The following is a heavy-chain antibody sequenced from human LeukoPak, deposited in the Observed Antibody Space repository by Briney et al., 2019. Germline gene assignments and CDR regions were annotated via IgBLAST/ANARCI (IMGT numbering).Heavy chain of an antibody. CDR2: ISYDGSNK. CDR3: ARSGGIIDY. J-gene: IGHJ4*02. D-gene: IGHD3-10*01. Sequence: GGSLRLSCAASGFTFSSYAMHWVRQAPGKGLEWVAVISYDGSNKYYADSVKGRFTISRDNAKNTLYLQMNSLRAEDTARYYCARSGGIIDYWGQGTLVTVSS. CDR1: GFTFSSYA. V-gene: IGHV3-30*04.